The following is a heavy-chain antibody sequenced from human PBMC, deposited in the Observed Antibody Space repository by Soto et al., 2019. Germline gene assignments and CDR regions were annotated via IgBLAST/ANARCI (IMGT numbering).Heavy chain of an antibody. CDR1: GFTFSSYA. V-gene: IGHV3-23*01. J-gene: IGHJ5*02. Sequence: EVQLLESGGGLVQPGGSLGLSCAASGFTFSSYAMSWVRQAPGKGLEWVSAISGSGGSTYYADSVKGRFTISRDNSKNTLYLQMNSLRAEDTAVYYCAKLSISGYYPTNWFDPWGQGTLVTVSS. CDR2: ISGSGGST. CDR3: AKLSISGYYPTNWFDP. D-gene: IGHD3-22*01.